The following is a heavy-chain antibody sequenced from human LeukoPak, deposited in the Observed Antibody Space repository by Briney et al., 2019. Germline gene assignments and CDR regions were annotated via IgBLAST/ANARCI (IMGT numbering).Heavy chain of an antibody. CDR2: IYYTGSA. V-gene: IGHV4-59*04. CDR3: ARGGGGAKAFYFDY. D-gene: IGHD1-26*01. J-gene: IGHJ4*02. CDR1: GAPITRYY. Sequence: KPSETLSLTCTVSGAPITRYYWSWIRQPPGKGLEWIGYIYYTGSANYNPSLKSRVTMSVDTTRKRFSLRLTSESAADTGVYYCARGGGGAKAFYFDYWGQGSLVTVSS.